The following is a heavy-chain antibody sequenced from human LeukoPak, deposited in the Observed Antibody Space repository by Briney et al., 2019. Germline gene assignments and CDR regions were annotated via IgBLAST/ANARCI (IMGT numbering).Heavy chain of an antibody. D-gene: IGHD3-9*01. CDR1: GGSISSYY. V-gene: IGHV4-59*01. CDR2: IYYSGST. Sequence: SETLSLTCTVSGGSISSYYWSWIRQPPGKGLEWIGYIYYSGSTNYNPSLKSRVTISVDTSKNQFSLKLSSVTAADTAVYYCARDRRGYDILTGYYPDAFDIWGQGTMVTVSS. J-gene: IGHJ3*02. CDR3: ARDRRGYDILTGYYPDAFDI.